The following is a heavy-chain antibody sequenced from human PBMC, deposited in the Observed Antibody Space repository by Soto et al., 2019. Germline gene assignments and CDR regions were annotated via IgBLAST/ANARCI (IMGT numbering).Heavy chain of an antibody. V-gene: IGHV1-2*02. D-gene: IGHD5-12*01. CDR3: ARVGGEGYSGYDYVGYYYCGMDV. CDR1: GYTFTGYY. Sequence: QVQLVQSGAEVKKPGASVKVSCKASGYTFTGYYMHWVRQAPGQGLEWMGWINPNSGGTNYAQKFQGRVTMTRDTSISAAYMELSRLRSDDTAVYYCARVGGEGYSGYDYVGYYYCGMDVWGQGTTVTVSS. CDR2: INPNSGGT. J-gene: IGHJ6*02.